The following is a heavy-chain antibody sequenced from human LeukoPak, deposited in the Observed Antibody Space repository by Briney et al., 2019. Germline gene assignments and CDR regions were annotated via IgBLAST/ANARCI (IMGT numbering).Heavy chain of an antibody. Sequence: AAVKVSCKASGCTFTSYYMHWVRQAPGQGLEWMGIINPSGGSTSYAQKFQGRVTMTRDTSTSTVYMELSSLRSEDTAVYYCARDSVLLWFGELSSYFDYWGQGTLVTVSS. D-gene: IGHD3-10*01. CDR2: INPSGGST. V-gene: IGHV1-46*01. J-gene: IGHJ4*02. CDR1: GCTFTSYY. CDR3: ARDSVLLWFGELSSYFDY.